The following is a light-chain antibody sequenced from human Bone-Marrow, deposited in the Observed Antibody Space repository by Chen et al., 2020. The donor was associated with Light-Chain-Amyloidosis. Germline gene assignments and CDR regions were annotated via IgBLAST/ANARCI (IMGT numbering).Light chain of an antibody. V-gene: IGLV1-40*01. CDR1: RSNIGAGYN. CDR2: DNN. CDR3: QSFDGTLRGAVV. J-gene: IGLJ2*01. Sequence: QSVLAQPPAVSASPGQPVPISCTGSRSNIGAGYNVHWYQQLPGTVPKLLIYDNNNRPAGVPDRFSGSQSGTSASLSITGLQAHDEADYYCQSFDGTLRGAVVFGGGTTLTVL.